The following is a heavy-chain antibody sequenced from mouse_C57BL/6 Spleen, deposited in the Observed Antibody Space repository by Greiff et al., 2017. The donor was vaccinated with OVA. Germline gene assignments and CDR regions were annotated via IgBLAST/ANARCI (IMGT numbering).Heavy chain of an antibody. CDR1: YFAFMASA. J-gene: IGHJ1*03. CDR2: FTMYSDAT. CDR3: AIQGIRNDWYFDV. D-gene: IGHD3-3*01. V-gene: IGHV1-49*01. Sequence: LQQSGAELVRPGSSVKLSCKASYFAFMASAMPWVKQRPGHGLEWIGSFTMYSDATEYSENFKGKATLTANTASSTAYMELSSLTSEDCAVCDCAIQGIRNDWYFDVWGTGTTVTVSS.